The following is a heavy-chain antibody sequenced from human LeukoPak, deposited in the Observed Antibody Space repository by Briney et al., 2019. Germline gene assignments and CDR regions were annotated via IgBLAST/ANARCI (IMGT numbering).Heavy chain of an antibody. V-gene: IGHV4-39*07. CDR3: ARDSTAAAGTDFDY. Sequence: PSETLSLTCTVSGGSISSSSYYWGWIRQPPGKGLEWIGSIYYSGSTYYNPSLKSRVTISVDTSKNQFSLKLSSVTAADTAVYYCARDSTAAAGTDFDYWGQGTLVTVSS. D-gene: IGHD6-13*01. CDR1: GGSISSSSYY. J-gene: IGHJ4*02. CDR2: IYYSGST.